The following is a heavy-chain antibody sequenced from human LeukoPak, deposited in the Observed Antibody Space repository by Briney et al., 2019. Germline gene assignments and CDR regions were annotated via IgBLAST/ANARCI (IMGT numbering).Heavy chain of an antibody. CDR2: MNPNSGNT. D-gene: IGHD2-21*02. J-gene: IGHJ6*03. V-gene: IGHV1-8*03. CDR1: GYTFTSYD. CDR3: ARVYCGGDCYSWYYYYYMDV. Sequence: ASVKVSCKASGYTFTSYDINWVRQATGQGLEWMGWMNPNSGNTGYAQKFQGRVTITRNTSISTAYMELSSLRSEDTAVYYCARVYCGGDCYSWYYYYYMDVWGKGTTVTVSS.